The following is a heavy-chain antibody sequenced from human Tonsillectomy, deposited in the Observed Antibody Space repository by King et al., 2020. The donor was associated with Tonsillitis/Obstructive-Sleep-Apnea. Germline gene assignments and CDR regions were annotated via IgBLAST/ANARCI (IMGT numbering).Heavy chain of an antibody. V-gene: IGHV1-2*06. CDR1: GYTFTGYY. J-gene: IGHJ5*02. D-gene: IGHD2-8*02. Sequence: VQLVESGAEVKKPGASVKVSCKASGYTFTGYYMHWVRQAPGRGLEWMGRINPNSGGTNYAQKFQGRVTMTRDTSISTAYMELSRLRSDDTAVYYCARDGYCIGGVCIRFDPWGQGTLVTVSS. CDR3: ARDGYCIGGVCIRFDP. CDR2: INPNSGGT.